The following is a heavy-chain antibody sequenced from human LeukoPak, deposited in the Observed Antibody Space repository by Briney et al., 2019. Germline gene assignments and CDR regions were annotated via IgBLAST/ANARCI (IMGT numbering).Heavy chain of an antibody. V-gene: IGHV4-61*02. D-gene: IGHD3-16*01. Sequence: SETLSLTCTVSGGSIRSGGYYWGWIRQPPGKGLEWIGRIYTSGSTNYNPSLKSRVTMSVDTSKNQFSLKLSSVTAADTAVYYCAREGGDGYSDAFDIWGQGTMVTVSS. CDR3: AREGGDGYSDAFDI. J-gene: IGHJ3*02. CDR2: IYTSGST. CDR1: GGSIRSGGYY.